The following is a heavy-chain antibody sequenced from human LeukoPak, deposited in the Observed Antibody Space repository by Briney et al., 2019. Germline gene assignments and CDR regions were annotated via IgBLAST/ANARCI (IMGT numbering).Heavy chain of an antibody. J-gene: IGHJ6*03. D-gene: IGHD3-10*01. Sequence: GGSLRLSCAASGFTLSSYWMSWVRQAPGKGLEWVANIKQDGSEKYYVDSVKGRFTISRDNAKNSLYLQMNSLRAEDTAVYYCARDRYYYGSGSRRYYMDVWGKGTTVTVSS. CDR3: ARDRYYYGSGSRRYYMDV. V-gene: IGHV3-7*01. CDR1: GFTLSSYW. CDR2: IKQDGSEK.